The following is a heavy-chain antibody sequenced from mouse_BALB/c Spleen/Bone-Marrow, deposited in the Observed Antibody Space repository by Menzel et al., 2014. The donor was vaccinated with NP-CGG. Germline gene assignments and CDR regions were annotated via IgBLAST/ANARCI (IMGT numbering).Heavy chain of an antibody. J-gene: IGHJ3*01. CDR2: INPSTGYT. D-gene: IGHD1-1*01. V-gene: IGHV1-7*01. Sequence: VKLVESGAELAKPGASVKMSCKASGYTFTNYWMHWVKQRPGQGLEWIGYINPSTGYTEYNQKFKDKATLTADKSSSTAYMQLSSLTSEDSSVFYCTRRAYGGSYGFAYWGQGTLVTVSA. CDR3: TRRAYGGSYGFAY. CDR1: GYTFTNYW.